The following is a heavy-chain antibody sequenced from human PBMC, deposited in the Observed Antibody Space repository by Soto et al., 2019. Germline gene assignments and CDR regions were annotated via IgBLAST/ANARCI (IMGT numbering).Heavy chain of an antibody. V-gene: IGHV3-7*01. Sequence: GGSLRLSCAASGFTFSNYWMSRVIQAPGRGLEWVANINQDGSEKNYVDSMKGRFTISRDNAKNSLYLQMNSLRADDTAVYYCARDDYGFPFDYWGQGTLVTVSS. CDR1: GFTFSNYW. CDR3: ARDDYGFPFDY. CDR2: INQDGSEK. J-gene: IGHJ4*02. D-gene: IGHD4-17*01.